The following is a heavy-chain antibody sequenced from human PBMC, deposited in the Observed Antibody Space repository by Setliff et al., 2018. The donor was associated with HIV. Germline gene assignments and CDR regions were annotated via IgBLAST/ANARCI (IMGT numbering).Heavy chain of an antibody. CDR3: ARDFLGDGYMDV. J-gene: IGHJ6*03. Sequence: GGSLRLSCAASGFTFSRYSMNWVRQAPGKGLEWGSSLSSSSSYIYHADSVKGRFTTSRDNARNSLYLQMNSLRAEDTAVYYCARDFLGDGYMDVWGKGTTVTVSS. CDR2: LSSSSSYI. D-gene: IGHD3-16*01. CDR1: GFTFSRYS. V-gene: IGHV3-21*01.